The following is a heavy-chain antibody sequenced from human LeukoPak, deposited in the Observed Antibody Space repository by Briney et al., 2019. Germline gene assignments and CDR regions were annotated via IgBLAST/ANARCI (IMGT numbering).Heavy chain of an antibody. J-gene: IGHJ4*02. CDR3: ARDFSWELQGEVY. CDR2: ISSSGSTI. Sequence: GGSLRLSCAASGFTFSSYEMNWVRQAPGKGLEWVSYISSSGSTIYYADSVEGRFTISRDNAKNSLYLQMNSLRAEDTAVYYCARDFSWELQGEVYWGQGTLVTVSS. D-gene: IGHD1-26*01. CDR1: GFTFSSYE. V-gene: IGHV3-48*03.